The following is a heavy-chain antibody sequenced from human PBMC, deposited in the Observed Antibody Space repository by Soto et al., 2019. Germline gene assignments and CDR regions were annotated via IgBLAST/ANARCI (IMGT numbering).Heavy chain of an antibody. V-gene: IGHV3-23*01. CDR1: GFTFSSYA. CDR3: ARRSSGYPIKFDY. CDR2: ISGSGGST. J-gene: IGHJ4*02. Sequence: PGGSLRLSCAASGFTFSSYAMSWVRQAPGKGLEWVSAISGSGGSTYYADSVKGRFTISRDNSKNTLYLQMNSLRAEDTAVYYCARRSSGYPIKFDYWGQGTLVTVSS. D-gene: IGHD3-22*01.